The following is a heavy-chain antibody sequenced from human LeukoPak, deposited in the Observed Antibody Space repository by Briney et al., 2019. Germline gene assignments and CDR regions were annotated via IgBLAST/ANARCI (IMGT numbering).Heavy chain of an antibody. CDR2: IKPDGREK. D-gene: IGHD4-17*01. J-gene: IGHJ3*02. V-gene: IGHV3-7*01. Sequence: PGQSLRLSCAASGFTFSSYWMSWVRQAPGKGLEWVANIKPDGREKYYLDSVKGRFTISRDNVKKSLYLQMNSLRAEDTAVYYCARGDFNGNGDYVDAFDIWGHGTMVTVSS. CDR1: GFTFSSYW. CDR3: ARGDFNGNGDYVDAFDI.